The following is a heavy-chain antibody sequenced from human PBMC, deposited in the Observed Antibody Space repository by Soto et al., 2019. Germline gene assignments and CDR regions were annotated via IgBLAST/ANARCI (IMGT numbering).Heavy chain of an antibody. CDR2: IYYSGST. J-gene: IGHJ5*02. Sequence: TSETLSLTCTVSGGSISSGGYYWSWIRQHPGKGLEWIGYIYYSGSTYYNPSLKSRVTISVDTSKNQFSLKLSSVTAADTAVYYCARNRYCSGGRCSSPGNWFDPWGQGTLVTVSS. CDR3: ARNRYCSGGRCSSPGNWFDP. D-gene: IGHD2-15*01. CDR1: GGSISSGGYY. V-gene: IGHV4-31*03.